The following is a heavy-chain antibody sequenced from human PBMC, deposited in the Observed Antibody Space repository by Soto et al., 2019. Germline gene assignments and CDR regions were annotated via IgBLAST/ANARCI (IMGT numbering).Heavy chain of an antibody. Sequence: GGSLRLSCAASGFIFTNAWMNWVRQAPGKGLEWVGRIKSKTDGGTTDYAAPVKGRFTISRDDSKNTLYLQMNSLKTEDTAVYYCTTDWQQQLVRWNYYGMDVWGQGTTVTVSS. D-gene: IGHD6-13*01. CDR3: TTDWQQQLVRWNYYGMDV. V-gene: IGHV3-15*07. CDR1: GFIFTNAW. J-gene: IGHJ6*02. CDR2: IKSKTDGGTT.